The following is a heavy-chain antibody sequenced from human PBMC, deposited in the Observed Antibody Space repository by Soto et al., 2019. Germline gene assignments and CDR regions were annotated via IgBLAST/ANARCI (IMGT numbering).Heavy chain of an antibody. V-gene: IGHV3-23*01. CDR1: GFTFSSYA. J-gene: IGHJ6*02. CDR3: AKDDGDVVVPARQLPGYYYGMDV. D-gene: IGHD2-2*01. CDR2: ISGSGGST. Sequence: PGGSLRLSCAASGFTFSSYAMSWVRQAPGKGLEWVSAISGSGGSTYYADSVKGRFTISRDNSKNTLYLQMNSLRAEDTAVYYCAKDDGDVVVPARQLPGYYYGMDVWGQGTTVTVSS.